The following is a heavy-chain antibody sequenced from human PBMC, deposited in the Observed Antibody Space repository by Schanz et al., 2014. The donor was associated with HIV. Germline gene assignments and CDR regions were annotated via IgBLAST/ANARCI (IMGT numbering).Heavy chain of an antibody. CDR1: GFTFSNYA. V-gene: IGHV3-33*01. CDR3: ARQGLRFSFWLDY. J-gene: IGHJ4*02. CDR2: IWYDGSNK. D-gene: IGHD4-17*01. Sequence: VQLVESGGGLVKPGRSLRLSCTASGFTFSNYAMSWVRQAPGKGLEWVAAIWYDGSNKFYADSVKGRFTISRDNSKNTLYLQMNNLRAEDTAVYGCARQGLRFSFWLDYWGQGTPVTVS.